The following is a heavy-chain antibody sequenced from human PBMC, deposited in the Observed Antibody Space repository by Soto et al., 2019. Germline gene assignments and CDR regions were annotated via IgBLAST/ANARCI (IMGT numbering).Heavy chain of an antibody. CDR3: ATLILVDTAMGGYYFDY. CDR1: GYTLTELS. CDR2: FDPEDGET. J-gene: IGHJ4*02. Sequence: ASVKVSCKVSGYTLTELSMHWVRQAPGKGLEWMGGFDPEDGETIYAQKFQGRVTMTEDTSTDTAYMELSSLRSEDTAVYYCATLILVDTAMGGYYFDYWGQGTLVTVSS. D-gene: IGHD5-18*01. V-gene: IGHV1-24*01.